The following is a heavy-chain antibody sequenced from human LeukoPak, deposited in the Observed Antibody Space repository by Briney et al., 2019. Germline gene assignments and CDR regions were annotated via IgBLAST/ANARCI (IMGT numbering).Heavy chain of an antibody. CDR3: ARDRGGSYFDY. Sequence: QSGGSLTLPCAVSGLTVRSNYMSWVRQAPGKGLEWVSVIYCCGSTYYADSVKGRFTISRDNSKNTLYLQMNSLRAADTAVYYCARDRGGSYFDYWGQGTLVTVSS. V-gene: IGHV3-66*03. D-gene: IGHD1-26*01. CDR2: IYCCGST. J-gene: IGHJ4*02. CDR1: GLTVRSNY.